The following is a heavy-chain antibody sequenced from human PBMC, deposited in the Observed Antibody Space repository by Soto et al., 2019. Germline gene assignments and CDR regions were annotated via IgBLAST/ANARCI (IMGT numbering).Heavy chain of an antibody. CDR1: GFTFSSYA. Sequence: GGSLRLSCAASGFTFSSYAMSWVRQAPGKGLEWVSAISGSGGSTYYADSVKGRFTISRDNSKNTLYLQMNSLRAEDTAVYYCAKDESIAVAANSDVYYYYGMDVWGQGTTVTVSS. CDR3: AKDESIAVAANSDVYYYYGMDV. V-gene: IGHV3-23*01. J-gene: IGHJ6*02. CDR2: ISGSGGST. D-gene: IGHD6-19*01.